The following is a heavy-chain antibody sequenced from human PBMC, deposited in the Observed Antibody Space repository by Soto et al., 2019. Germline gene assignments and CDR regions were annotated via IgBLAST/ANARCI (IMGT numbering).Heavy chain of an antibody. Sequence: PGGSLRLSCAVSGFTFSSYAMTWVRQAPGRGLEWVSIISGSASHIDYADSVKGRFTISRDNSKNTVYLQMNSLRAEDTAIYHCANDRRNRGCGYIFEIWGQGSLVTVSS. V-gene: IGHV3-23*01. CDR1: GFTFSSYA. CDR3: ANDRRNRGCGYIFEI. CDR2: ISGSASHI. D-gene: IGHD3-3*01. J-gene: IGHJ1*01.